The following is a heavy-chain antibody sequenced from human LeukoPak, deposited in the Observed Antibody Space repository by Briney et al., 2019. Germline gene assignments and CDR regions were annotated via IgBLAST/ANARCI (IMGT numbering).Heavy chain of an antibody. CDR3: AKDGTEVREPVNYYYYGMDV. Sequence: PGGSLRLSCAASGFTFSSYGMHWVRQAPGKGLEWVAVISYDGSNKYYADSVKGRFTISRDNSKNTLYLQMNSLRAEDTAVYYCAKDGTEVREPVNYYYYGMDVWGQGTTVTVSS. J-gene: IGHJ6*02. CDR1: GFTFSSYG. V-gene: IGHV3-30*18. CDR2: ISYDGSNK. D-gene: IGHD3-10*01.